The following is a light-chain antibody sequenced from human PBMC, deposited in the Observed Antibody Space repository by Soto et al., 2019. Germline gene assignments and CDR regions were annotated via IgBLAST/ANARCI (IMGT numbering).Light chain of an antibody. Sequence: QLVLTQTPSASGTPGQRVTISCSGSSSNIGSNTVNWYQQLPGTAPKLLIYSNNQRTSGVPDRFSGSKSGTSASLAISGLQSEDEADYYCAAWDGSLNGQVFGGGTKVTVL. CDR1: SSNIGSNT. CDR2: SNN. CDR3: AAWDGSLNGQV. V-gene: IGLV1-44*01. J-gene: IGLJ2*01.